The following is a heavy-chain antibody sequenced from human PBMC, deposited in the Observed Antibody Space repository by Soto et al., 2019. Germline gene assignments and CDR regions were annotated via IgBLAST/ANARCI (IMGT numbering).Heavy chain of an antibody. J-gene: IGHJ4*02. D-gene: IGHD4-17*01. CDR3: ARSYDYGDYRHKDVDY. CDR1: GFTFSDYY. V-gene: IGHV3-11*01. CDR2: ISSSGSTI. Sequence: QVQLVESGGGLVKPGGSLRLSCAASGFTFSDYYMSWIRQAPGKGLEWVAYISSSGSTIYYADSVKGRFTISRDNAKNSLYLQMNSLRAEDTAVYYCARSYDYGDYRHKDVDYWGQGTLVTVSS.